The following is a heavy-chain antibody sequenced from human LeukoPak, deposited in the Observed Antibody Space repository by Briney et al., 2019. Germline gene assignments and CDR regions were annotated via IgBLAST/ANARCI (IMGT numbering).Heavy chain of an antibody. CDR3: ARDGDYDILTGYSMYYFDY. D-gene: IGHD3-9*01. CDR1: GFTFSSYS. CDR2: ISSSSSTI. J-gene: IGHJ4*02. Sequence: GGSLRLSCAASGFTFSSYSMNWVRQAPGKGLEWVSYISSSSSTIYYADSVKGRFTISRDNAKNSLYLQMNSLRAEDTAVYYCARDGDYDILTGYSMYYFDYWGQGTLVTVSS. V-gene: IGHV3-48*01.